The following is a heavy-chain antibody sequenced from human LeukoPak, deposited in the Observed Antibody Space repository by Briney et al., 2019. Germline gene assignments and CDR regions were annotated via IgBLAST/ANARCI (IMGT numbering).Heavy chain of an antibody. CDR1: GGTFSSYA. D-gene: IGHD4-23*01. CDR3: ARDRTPDYGGNDGFDY. V-gene: IGHV1-69*13. Sequence: SVKVSCKASGGTFSSYAISWVRQAPGQGLEWMGGISTIFGTANYAQKFQGRVTITADESTSSAYMELSSLRSEDTAVYYCARDRTPDYGGNDGFDYWGQGTLVTVSP. J-gene: IGHJ4*02. CDR2: ISTIFGTA.